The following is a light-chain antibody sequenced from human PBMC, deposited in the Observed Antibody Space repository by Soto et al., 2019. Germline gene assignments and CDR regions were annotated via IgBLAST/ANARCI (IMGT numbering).Light chain of an antibody. J-gene: IGKJ4*01. CDR1: QSISPW. Sequence: DIQMTQSPSTLSASVGDSVTITCRASQSISPWLAWYQQKPGKAPTLLIYKASSLEGGVPSRFSGSGSGTDLTITISSLQPDDFATYYCQQYNTYPLTFGGGTTVEIK. V-gene: IGKV1-5*03. CDR3: QQYNTYPLT. CDR2: KAS.